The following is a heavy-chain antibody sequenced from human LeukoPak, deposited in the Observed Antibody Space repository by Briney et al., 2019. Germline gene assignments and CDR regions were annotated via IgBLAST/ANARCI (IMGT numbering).Heavy chain of an antibody. J-gene: IGHJ5*02. V-gene: IGHV3-23*01. CDR1: GFTFHDYA. Sequence: GGSLRLSCAASGFTFHDYAMYWVRQAPGKGLEWVSSIRGSGAITYYADSVKGRFTISRDNSKNTLHLQMSSLRAEDTAVYYCAKDVSRYGSGSYGFDPWGQGTLVTVSS. CDR3: AKDVSRYGSGSYGFDP. D-gene: IGHD3-10*01. CDR2: IRGSGAIT.